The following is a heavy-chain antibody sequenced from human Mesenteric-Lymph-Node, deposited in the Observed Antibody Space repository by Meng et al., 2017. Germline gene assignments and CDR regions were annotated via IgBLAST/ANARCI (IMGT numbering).Heavy chain of an antibody. D-gene: IGHD3-22*01. CDR1: GFTFSSYS. Sequence: GESLRLSCAASGFTFSSYSMNWVRQAPGKGLEWVSSISSSSSYIYYADSVKGRFTISRDNAKNSLYLQMNSLRAEDTAVYYCAREDGGYYDSSGYLFFDYWGQGTLVTVSS. CDR3: AREDGGYYDSSGYLFFDY. J-gene: IGHJ4*02. CDR2: ISSSSSYI. V-gene: IGHV3-21*01.